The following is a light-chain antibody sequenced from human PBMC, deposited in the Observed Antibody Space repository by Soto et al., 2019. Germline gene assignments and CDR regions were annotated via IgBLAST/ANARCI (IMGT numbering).Light chain of an antibody. Sequence: QSALTQPRSVSGSPGQSVTISCTGTSSDVGAFNYVSWYQQHPGKAPKLMIYDVTARPSGVPDRFSGSKSGNTASLTISGLQAEDEADYFCCSYSSSYTLLFGGGTQLTVL. CDR1: SSDVGAFNY. J-gene: IGLJ2*01. CDR2: DVT. V-gene: IGLV2-11*01. CDR3: CSYSSSYTLL.